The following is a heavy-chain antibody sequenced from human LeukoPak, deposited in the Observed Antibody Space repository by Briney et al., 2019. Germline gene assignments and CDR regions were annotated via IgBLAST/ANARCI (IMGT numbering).Heavy chain of an antibody. CDR2: IYHSGST. J-gene: IGHJ4*02. Sequence: SETLSLTCAVYGGSFSGYYWSWIRQPPGKGLEWIGYIYHSGSTYYNPSLKSRVTISVDRSKNQFSLKLSSVTAADTAVYYCARNEQGGYVPYYFDYWGQGTLVTVSS. D-gene: IGHD5-12*01. V-gene: IGHV4-34*01. CDR3: ARNEQGGYVPYYFDY. CDR1: GGSFSGYY.